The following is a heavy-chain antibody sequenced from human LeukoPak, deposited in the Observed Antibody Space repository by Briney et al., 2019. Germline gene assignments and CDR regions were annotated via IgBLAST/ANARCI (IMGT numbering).Heavy chain of an antibody. CDR1: GGTFSSYA. Sequence: SVKVSCKASGGTFSSYAISWVRQAPGQGLEWMGRIIPILGIANYAQEFQGRVTITADKSTSTAYMELSSLRSEDTAVYYCARGPLGGYVWDYWGQGTLVTVPS. J-gene: IGHJ4*02. D-gene: IGHD5-12*01. CDR2: IIPILGIA. CDR3: ARGPLGGYVWDY. V-gene: IGHV1-69*04.